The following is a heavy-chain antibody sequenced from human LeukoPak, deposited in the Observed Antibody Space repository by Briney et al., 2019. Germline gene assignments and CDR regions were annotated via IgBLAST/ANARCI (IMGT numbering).Heavy chain of an antibody. V-gene: IGHV1-69*05. CDR1: GGTFSSYA. Sequence: GASVKVSCKASGGTFSSYAISWVRQAPGQGLEWMGGIIPIFGTANYAQKFQGRVTITTDESTSTAYMELSRLRSEDTAVYYCARGGDYDSSGYYPHPFDYWGQGTLVTVSS. J-gene: IGHJ4*02. CDR3: ARGGDYDSSGYYPHPFDY. D-gene: IGHD3-22*01. CDR2: IIPIFGTA.